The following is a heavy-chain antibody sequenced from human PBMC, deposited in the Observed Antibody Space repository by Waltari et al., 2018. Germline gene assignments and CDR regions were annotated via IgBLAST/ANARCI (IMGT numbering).Heavy chain of an antibody. Sequence: QVQLQESGPGLVKPSETLSLTCTVSGGSISSYYWSWIRQPAGKGLEWIGRIYTSGSTNYNPSLKSRVTMSVDTSKNQFSLKLSSVTAADTAVYYCARDNIVVVPAAMGSGYFDYWGQGTLVTVSS. J-gene: IGHJ4*02. D-gene: IGHD2-2*01. V-gene: IGHV4-4*07. CDR3: ARDNIVVVPAAMGSGYFDY. CDR1: GGSISSYY. CDR2: IYTSGST.